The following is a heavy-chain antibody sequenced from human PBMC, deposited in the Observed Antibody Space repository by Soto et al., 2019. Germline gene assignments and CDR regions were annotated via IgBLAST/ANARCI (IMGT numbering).Heavy chain of an antibody. D-gene: IGHD1-26*01. CDR1: GFTFSSFA. J-gene: IGHJ3*02. CDR3: AKLRRSGSYSHDAFDI. Sequence: GGSLRLSCAASGFTFSSFAMSWVRQAPGKGLEWVSVISGGGGSTYYADSVRGRFTISRDNSKNTLYLQMNSLRAEDTALYYCAKLRRSGSYSHDAFDIWGQGTMVTVSS. CDR2: ISGGGGST. V-gene: IGHV3-23*01.